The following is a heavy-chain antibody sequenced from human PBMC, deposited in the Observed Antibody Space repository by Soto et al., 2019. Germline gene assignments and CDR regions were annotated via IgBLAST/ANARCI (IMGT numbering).Heavy chain of an antibody. CDR3: ARLMNYTPFLGAFDI. CDR1: GCSISSYY. V-gene: IGHV4-59*08. CDR2: IYYSGST. J-gene: IGHJ3*02. D-gene: IGHD2-21*01. Sequence: SETLSLTCTFSGCSISSYYWSLIRQPPGKGLEWIGYIYYSGSTNYNPSLKSRVTISVDTSKNQFSLKLSSVTAADTAVYYCARLMNYTPFLGAFDIWGQGTMVTVSS.